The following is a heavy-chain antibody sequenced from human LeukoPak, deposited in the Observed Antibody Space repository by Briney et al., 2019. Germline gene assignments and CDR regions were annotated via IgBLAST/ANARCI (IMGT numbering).Heavy chain of an antibody. V-gene: IGHV3-23*01. CDR3: ARGGRVTTDAFDI. CDR2: ISGSGGST. CDR1: GFTFSSYA. J-gene: IGHJ3*02. Sequence: GGSLRLSCAAPGFTFSSYAMSWVRQAPGKGLEWVSAISGSGGSTYYADSVKGRFTISRDNAKNTLYLQMNSLRAEDTAVYYCARGGRVTTDAFDIWGQGTMVTVSS. D-gene: IGHD4-17*01.